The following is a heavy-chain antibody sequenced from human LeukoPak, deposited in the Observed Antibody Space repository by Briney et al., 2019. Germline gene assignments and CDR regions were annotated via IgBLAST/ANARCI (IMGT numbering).Heavy chain of an antibody. J-gene: IGHJ4*02. D-gene: IGHD3-10*01. CDR3: AGYYTSGSFDY. CDR2: IYHSGST. Sequence: SETLSLTCTVSGYSISSGYYWGWIRQPPGKGLEWIGSIYHSGSTYYNPSLKSRVTISVDTSKNQFSLKLSSVTAADTAVYYCAGYYTSGSFDYWGQGTLVTVSS. V-gene: IGHV4-38-2*02. CDR1: GYSISSGYY.